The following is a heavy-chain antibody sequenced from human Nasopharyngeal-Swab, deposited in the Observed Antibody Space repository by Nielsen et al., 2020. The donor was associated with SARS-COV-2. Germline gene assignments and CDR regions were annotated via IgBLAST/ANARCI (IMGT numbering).Heavy chain of an antibody. D-gene: IGHD5-18*01. Sequence: SETLSLTCAVYGGSFSGYYWSWIRQPPGKGLEWIGEINHSGSTNYNPSLKSRVTISVDTSKNQFSLKLSSVTAADTAVYYCARGPRYSYGRHPFDYWGQGTLVTVSS. J-gene: IGHJ4*02. CDR2: INHSGST. CDR1: GGSFSGYY. V-gene: IGHV4-34*01. CDR3: ARGPRYSYGRHPFDY.